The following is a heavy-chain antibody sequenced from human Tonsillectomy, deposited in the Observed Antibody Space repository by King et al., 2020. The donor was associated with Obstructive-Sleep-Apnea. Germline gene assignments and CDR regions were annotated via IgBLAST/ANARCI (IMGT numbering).Heavy chain of an antibody. V-gene: IGHV3-30*04. CDR1: GFAFINYP. CDR2: ISYGGSNK. Sequence: VQLVESGGGVVQPGGSLRLSCAASGFAFINYPMHWVRQAPGRGLEWVAVISYGGSNKYYADSVSGRFTISRDTSENRVFLQMDSLSAEDTAVFYCASSFCTNPSCYGLDYGWDVGGQGTAVTVS. J-gene: IGHJ6*02. CDR3: ASSFCTNPSCYGLDYGWDV. D-gene: IGHD2-2*01.